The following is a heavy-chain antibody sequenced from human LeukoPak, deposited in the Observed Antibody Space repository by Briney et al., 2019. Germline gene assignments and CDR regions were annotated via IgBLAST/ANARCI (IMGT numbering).Heavy chain of an antibody. CDR2: IYSGGST. CDR1: GFTVSSNY. CDR3: ARVRVYYGSGSYYISGGYGMDV. Sequence: GGSLRLSCAASGFTVSSNYMSWVRQAPGKGLEWVSVIYSGGSTYYADSVKGRFTISRDNSKNTLYLQMNSLRAEDTAVYYCARVRVYYGSGSYYISGGYGMDVWGQGTTVTVSS. D-gene: IGHD3-10*01. J-gene: IGHJ6*02. V-gene: IGHV3-53*01.